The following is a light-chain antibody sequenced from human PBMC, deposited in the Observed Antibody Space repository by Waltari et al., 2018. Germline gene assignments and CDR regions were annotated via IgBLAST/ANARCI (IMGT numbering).Light chain of an antibody. V-gene: IGKV1-12*01. J-gene: IGKJ3*01. CDR2: AAS. CDR3: QQRSNWPPIFT. Sequence: DIQMTQSPSSVSASVGDRVTITCRASRDISNRLAWYQQKAGRAPNLLIYAASSLQGGVPSRFSGSGSGTDFTLTISSLEPEDFAVYYCQQRSNWPPIFTFGPGTKVDIK. CDR1: RDISNR.